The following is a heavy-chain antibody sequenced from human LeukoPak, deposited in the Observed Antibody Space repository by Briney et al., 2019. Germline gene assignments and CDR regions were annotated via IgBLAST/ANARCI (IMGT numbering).Heavy chain of an antibody. CDR2: IRYDGSNK. D-gene: IGHD6-6*01. V-gene: IGHV3-30*02. Sequence: GGSLRLSCAASGFTFSSYGMHWVRQAPGKGLEWVAIIRYDGSNKYYADSVKGRFTISRDNSKNTLYLQMNSLRAEDTAVYYCAKDMSSSSSLFDYRGQGTLVTVSS. CDR3: AKDMSSSSSLFDY. CDR1: GFTFSSYG. J-gene: IGHJ4*02.